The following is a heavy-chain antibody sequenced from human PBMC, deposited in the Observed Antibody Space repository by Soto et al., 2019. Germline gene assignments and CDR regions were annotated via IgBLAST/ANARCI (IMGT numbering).Heavy chain of an antibody. CDR1: GYTLTELS. J-gene: IGHJ4*02. V-gene: IGHV1-24*01. D-gene: IGHD3-10*01. Sequence: QVQMVQSGAEVKKPGASVKVSCKVSGYTLTELSIHWVRQPPGKGLEWMGGLDPAAIKTFYAQKFQCRVTMTEDRSTDTAYMELSGLRSEDTAVYYCATLADYFGSGSFPSYFDYWGQGTLVTVSS. CDR2: LDPAAIKT. CDR3: ATLADYFGSGSFPSYFDY.